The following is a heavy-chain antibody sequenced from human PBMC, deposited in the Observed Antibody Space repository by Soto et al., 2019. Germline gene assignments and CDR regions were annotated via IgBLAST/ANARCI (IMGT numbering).Heavy chain of an antibody. CDR1: GFTFSSYS. V-gene: IGHV3-48*01. J-gene: IGHJ4*02. CDR2: ISTDGSTI. D-gene: IGHD2-2*01. CDR3: ARDEAGLFVVVPAAIYSSSIDY. Sequence: PGGSLRLSCAASGFTFSSYSMNWVRQAPGKGLEWISYISTDGSTIYYADSVKGRFTISRDNAKNTLYLQMNSLRAEDTAVYYCARDEAGLFVVVPAAIYSSSIDYWGQGTLVTVSS.